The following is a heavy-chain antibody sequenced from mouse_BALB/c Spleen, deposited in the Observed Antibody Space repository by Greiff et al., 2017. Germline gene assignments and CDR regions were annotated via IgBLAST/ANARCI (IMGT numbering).Heavy chain of an antibody. CDR3: ARRGYDGNYFDY. CDR2: ISDGGSYT. D-gene: IGHD2-3*01. V-gene: IGHV5-4*02. CDR1: GFTFSDYY. J-gene: IGHJ2*01. Sequence: EVQGVESGGGLVKPGGSLKLSCAASGFTFSDYYMYWVRQTPEKRLEWVATISDGGSYTYYPDSVKGRFTISRDNAKNTLYLQMSSLKSEDTAMYYCARRGYDGNYFDYWGQGTTLTVSS.